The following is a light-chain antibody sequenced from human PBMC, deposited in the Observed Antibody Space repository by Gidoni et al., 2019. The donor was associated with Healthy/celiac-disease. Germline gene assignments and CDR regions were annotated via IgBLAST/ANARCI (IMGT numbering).Light chain of an antibody. V-gene: IGKV3-20*01. CDR2: GAS. CDR1: QSVSSSY. Sequence: EMVLTKSPGTRSLSPGERATLSCRASQSVSSSYLAWYQQKPGQAPRLLIYGASSRAPGIPDRFSGSGSGTDFTLTISSLVPADFAVYYCQQYGSSLRSFXXXTKLEIK. J-gene: IGKJ2*04. CDR3: QQYGSSLRS.